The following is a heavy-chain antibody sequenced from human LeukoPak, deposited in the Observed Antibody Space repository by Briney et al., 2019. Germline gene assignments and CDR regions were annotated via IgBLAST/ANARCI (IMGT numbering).Heavy chain of an antibody. CDR3: VRRAGAYSHPYDY. V-gene: IGHV3-53*01. Sequence: GGSLTLSCTVSGFTVSINSMSWVRQATGKGLEWVSFIYSDNTHYSDSVKGRFTIFRDNSKNTLYLQMNSLRAEDTTVYYCVRRAGAYSHPYDYWGQGTLVTVSS. J-gene: IGHJ4*02. CDR1: GFTVSINS. D-gene: IGHD4/OR15-4a*01. CDR2: IYSDNT.